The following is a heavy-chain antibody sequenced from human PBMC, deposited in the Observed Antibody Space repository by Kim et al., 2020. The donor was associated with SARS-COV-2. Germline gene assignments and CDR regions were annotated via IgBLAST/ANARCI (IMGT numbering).Heavy chain of an antibody. J-gene: IGHJ4*01. CDR2: IYSGGST. Sequence: GGSLRLSCAASGFTVTSNYMSWVRQAPGKGLEWVSLIYSGGSTYYADSVKGRFTISRHNSKNTLDLKMNTLRAEDTALYYCARVAYYDDSSGRAHDYFD. CDR3: ARVAYYDDSSGRAHDYFD. D-gene: IGHD3-22*01. V-gene: IGHV3-53*04. CDR1: GFTVTSNY.